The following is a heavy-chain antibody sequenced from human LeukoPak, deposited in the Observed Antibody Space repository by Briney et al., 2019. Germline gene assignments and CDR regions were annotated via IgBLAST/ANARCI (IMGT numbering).Heavy chain of an antibody. CDR1: GFTFDDYA. J-gene: IGHJ6*03. CDR3: AKSESSRSYYYYYMDV. D-gene: IGHD1-14*01. CDR2: ISGSGGST. Sequence: GGSLRLSCAASGFTFDDYAMHWVRQAPGKGLEWVSVISGSGGSTYYADSVKGRFTISRDNSKNTLYLQMNGLRAEDTAVYYCAKSESSRSYYYYYMDVWGKGTAVTVSS. V-gene: IGHV3-23*01.